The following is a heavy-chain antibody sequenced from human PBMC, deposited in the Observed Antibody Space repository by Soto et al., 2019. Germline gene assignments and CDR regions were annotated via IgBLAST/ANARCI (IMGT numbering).Heavy chain of an antibody. D-gene: IGHD2-2*01. CDR3: AKGKPGVILAVPLDC. V-gene: IGHV3-23*01. CDR1: GFTLSSYA. J-gene: IGHJ4*02. Sequence: EVQLLESGGGLVQPGGSLRLTCAVYGFTLSSYAMNWVRQAPGKGLEWVSGISGSDDSTRYADSAKGRFTISRDNSKNTLYLQMNSRRVEDTAVYYCAKGKPGVILAVPLDCWGQGSLVTVSS. CDR2: ISGSDDST.